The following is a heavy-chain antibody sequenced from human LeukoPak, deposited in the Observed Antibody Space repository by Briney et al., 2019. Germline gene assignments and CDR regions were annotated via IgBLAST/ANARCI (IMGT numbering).Heavy chain of an antibody. J-gene: IGHJ5*02. CDR2: VYYSGGT. CDR1: GGSISSRAYY. CDR3: ARGYSNSGSYVGWFDP. D-gene: IGHD1-26*01. V-gene: IGHV4-39*07. Sequence: SETLSLTCTVSGGSISSRAYYWGWVRQPPGKGLEWIGSVYYSGGTYSNPSLKSRVTISVDTSTNQFSLKLSSVTAADTAVYYCARGYSNSGSYVGWFDPWGQGTLVTVSS.